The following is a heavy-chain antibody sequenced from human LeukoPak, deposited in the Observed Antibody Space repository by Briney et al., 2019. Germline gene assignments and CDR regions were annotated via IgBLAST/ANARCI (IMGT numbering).Heavy chain of an antibody. CDR1: GYTFTSYG. Sequence: ASVKASCKASGYTFTSYGISWVRQAPGQGLEWMGWISAYNGNTNYAQKLQGRVTMTTDTSTSTAYMELRSLRSDDTAVYYCARVVVDTAMVIEASLADYWGQGTLVTVSS. CDR2: ISAYNGNT. CDR3: ARVVVDTAMVIEASLADY. V-gene: IGHV1-18*01. D-gene: IGHD5-18*01. J-gene: IGHJ4*02.